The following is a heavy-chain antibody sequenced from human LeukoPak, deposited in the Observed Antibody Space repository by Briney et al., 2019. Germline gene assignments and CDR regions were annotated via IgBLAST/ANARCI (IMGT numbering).Heavy chain of an antibody. J-gene: IGHJ4*02. D-gene: IGHD3-10*01. V-gene: IGHV3-23*01. CDR3: AKYYYGSGSYYKDYFDY. CDR2: ISGSGGST. Sequence: PGGSLRLSCAASGFTFSIYAMSWVRQAPGKGLEWVSAISGSGGSTYYADSVKGRFTISRDNSKNTLYLQMNSLRAEDTAVYYCAKYYYGSGSYYKDYFDYWGQGTLVTVSS. CDR1: GFTFSIYA.